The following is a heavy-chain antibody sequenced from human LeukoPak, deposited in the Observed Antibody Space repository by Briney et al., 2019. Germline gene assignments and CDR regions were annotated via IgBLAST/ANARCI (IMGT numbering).Heavy chain of an antibody. V-gene: IGHV4-59*08. CDR3: ARVPYYYDSSGYYWNWYFDL. Sequence: PSETLSLTCTVSGGSISSYYWSWIRQPPGKGLEWIGYIYYSGSTNYNPSLKSRVTISVDTSKNQFSLKLSSVTAADTAVYYCARVPYYYDSSGYYWNWYFDLWGRGTLVTVSS. D-gene: IGHD3-22*01. J-gene: IGHJ2*01. CDR2: IYYSGST. CDR1: GGSISSYY.